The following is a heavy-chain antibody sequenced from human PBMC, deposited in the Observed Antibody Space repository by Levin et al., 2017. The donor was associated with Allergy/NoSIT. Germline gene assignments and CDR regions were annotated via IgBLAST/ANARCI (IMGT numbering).Heavy chain of an antibody. D-gene: IGHD4-23*01. J-gene: IGHJ4*02. CDR1: GGSFRGYY. Sequence: SQTLSLTCAVYGGSFRGYYWSWIRQPPGKGLEWIGEINHSGSTNYNPSLKSRVTISVDTSKNQFSLKLSSVTAADTAVYYCARWSGDGGKWNPPFDYWGQGTLVTVSS. CDR3: ARWSGDGGKWNPPFDY. V-gene: IGHV4-34*01. CDR2: INHSGST.